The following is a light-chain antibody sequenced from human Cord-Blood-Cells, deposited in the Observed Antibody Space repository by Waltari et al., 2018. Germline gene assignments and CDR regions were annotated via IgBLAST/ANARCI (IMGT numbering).Light chain of an antibody. CDR3: QSYDSSNQGV. J-gene: IGLJ2*01. V-gene: IGLV6-57*01. CDR2: EDN. Sequence: NFMLTQPHSVSDSPGKTVTISCTRTSGSIASTYVPWSQQRPGSSPTTVIYEDNQRPSGVPDRFSGSIDSSSNSASLTISGLKTEDEADYYCQSYDSSNQGVFGGGTKLTVL. CDR1: SGSIASTY.